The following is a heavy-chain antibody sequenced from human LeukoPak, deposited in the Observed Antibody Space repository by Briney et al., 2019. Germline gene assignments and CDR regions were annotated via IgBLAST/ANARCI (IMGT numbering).Heavy chain of an antibody. J-gene: IGHJ4*02. Sequence: SGTLSLTCAVSGGGISSSNWWSWVRQPPGKGLEWIGEIYHSGSTNYNPSLKSRVTISVDKSKNQFSLKLSSVTAADTAVYYCARFSRWDSSSWYVEYWGQGTLVTVSS. CDR2: IYHSGST. CDR3: ARFSRWDSSSWYVEY. V-gene: IGHV4-4*02. CDR1: GGGISSSNW. D-gene: IGHD6-13*01.